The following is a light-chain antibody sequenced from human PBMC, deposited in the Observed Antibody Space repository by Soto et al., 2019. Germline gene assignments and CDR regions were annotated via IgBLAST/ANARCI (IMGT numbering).Light chain of an antibody. CDR1: QAISDN. J-gene: IGKJ1*01. CDR2: DAS. CDR3: QHYNSYSEA. Sequence: EIVLTQSPATLSVSPVERATLSCRASQAISDNLAWYQHKPGQPPRLLIYDASTRATGIPARFSGGGSGTEFTLTISSLQPDDFATYYCQHYNSYSEAFGQGTKVDIK. V-gene: IGKV3-15*01.